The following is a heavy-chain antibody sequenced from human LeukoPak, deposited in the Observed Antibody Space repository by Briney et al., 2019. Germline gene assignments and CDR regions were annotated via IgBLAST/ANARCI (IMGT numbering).Heavy chain of an antibody. V-gene: IGHV3-23*01. CDR2: ISGSGGST. CDR3: ARRNIAAAALDY. J-gene: IGHJ4*02. CDR1: GFTFRSYA. Sequence: GGSLRLSCAVSGFTFRSYAMRWVRQAPGKGLEWVSAISGSGGSTYYADSVKGRFTISRDNSKNTLYLQMNSLRAEDTAVYYCARRNIAAAALDYWGQGTLVTVSS. D-gene: IGHD6-13*01.